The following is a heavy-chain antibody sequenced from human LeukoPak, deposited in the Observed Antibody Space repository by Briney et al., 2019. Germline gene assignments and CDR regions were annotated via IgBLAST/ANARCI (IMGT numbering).Heavy chain of an antibody. Sequence: GASVKVSCKASGYTFTSYDINWVRQATGQGLEWMGWLNTNSGNTGYAQKFQGRVTITRNTSIKTAYMELSSLRSEDTAVYYCARMTVSGRDNWFDPWGQGTLVTVSS. CDR1: GYTFTSYD. J-gene: IGHJ5*02. CDR2: LNTNSGNT. CDR3: ARMTVSGRDNWFDP. D-gene: IGHD6-19*01. V-gene: IGHV1-8*03.